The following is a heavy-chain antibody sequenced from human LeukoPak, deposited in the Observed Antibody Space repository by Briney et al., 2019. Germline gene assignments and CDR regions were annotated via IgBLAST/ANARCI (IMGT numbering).Heavy chain of an antibody. V-gene: IGHV4-61*01. CDR3: VRERERNWFDP. CDR2: TYYSGST. J-gene: IGHJ5*02. CDR1: GGSVSSGSYY. Sequence: SETLSLTCSVSGGSVSSGSYYWSWIRQPPGKGLEWIGYTYYSGSTNYNPSLKSRVTIAVDTSKNQFSLKVTSVTAADTAVYYCVRERERNWFDPWGQGTLVTVSS.